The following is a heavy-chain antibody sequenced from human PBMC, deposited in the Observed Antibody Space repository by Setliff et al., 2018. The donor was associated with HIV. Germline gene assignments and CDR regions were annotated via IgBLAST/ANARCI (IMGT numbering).Heavy chain of an antibody. CDR3: ATDPTGAVGTTIGTGNY. J-gene: IGHJ4*02. Sequence: GASVKVSCKVYGYTLSELSIHWVRQAPGKGLEWMGYFDPQDGETVYAQKFQGRVTLTEDTSTGTAYMELSGLRSEDTAVYYCATDPTGAVGTTIGTGNYWGQGTLVTVSS. D-gene: IGHD1-26*01. CDR2: FDPQDGET. CDR1: GYTLSELS. V-gene: IGHV1-24*01.